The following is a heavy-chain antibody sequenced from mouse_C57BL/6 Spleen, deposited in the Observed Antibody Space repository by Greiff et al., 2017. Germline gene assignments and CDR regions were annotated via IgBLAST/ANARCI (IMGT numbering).Heavy chain of an antibody. CDR2: ISSGSSTI. D-gene: IGHD2-1*01. J-gene: IGHJ2*01. CDR3: ARGVYYGHDY. V-gene: IGHV5-17*01. CDR1: GFTFSDYG. Sequence: EVMLVESGGGLVKPGGSLKLSCAASGFTFSDYGMHWVRQAPEKGLEWVAYISSGSSTIYYADTVKGRFTISRDNAKNTLFLQMTSLRSEDTAMYYCARGVYYGHDYWGQGTTLTVSS.